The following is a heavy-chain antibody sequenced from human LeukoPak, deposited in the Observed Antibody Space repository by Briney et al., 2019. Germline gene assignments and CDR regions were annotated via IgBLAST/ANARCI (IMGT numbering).Heavy chain of an antibody. CDR3: ASGLRGTY. Sequence: PGGSLRLSCAASGFRFDDHGMSWVRQAPGTGLEWVANIGPDGSEKYYVDSVKGRFTISRDNAKSSLFLQMNSLRDEDTAVYYCASGLRGTYWGQGTLVTVSS. V-gene: IGHV3-7*01. J-gene: IGHJ4*02. CDR1: GFRFDDHG. CDR2: IGPDGSEK. D-gene: IGHD1-1*01.